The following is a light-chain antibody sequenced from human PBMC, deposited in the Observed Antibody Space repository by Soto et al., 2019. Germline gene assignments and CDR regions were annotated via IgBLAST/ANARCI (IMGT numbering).Light chain of an antibody. V-gene: IGLV2-8*01. CDR2: EIN. CDR1: SSDVGAYDY. Sequence: QSVLTQPPSASGSPGQSVTISCTGTSSDVGAYDYVSWYQQHPGKAPKLMIYEINKRPSGVPDRFSGSKSGNTASLTVSGLQAEDEADYYCSSFAGSNNFPYVFGTGTMVTVL. J-gene: IGLJ1*01. CDR3: SSFAGSNNFPYV.